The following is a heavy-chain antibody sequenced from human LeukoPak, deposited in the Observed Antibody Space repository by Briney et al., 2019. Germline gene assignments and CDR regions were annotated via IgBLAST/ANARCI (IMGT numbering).Heavy chain of an antibody. J-gene: IGHJ4*02. V-gene: IGHV3-23*01. CDR1: GFTFSTYA. D-gene: IGHD6-25*01. CDR2: ISGGGGST. Sequence: GGSLRLSCAASGFTFSTYAMSWVRQAPGKGLEWVSAISGGGGSTFYADSVKGRFTISRDNSKNTMYLQMNSLRAEDTAVYYCVKKEYSSAPPNYWGQGTLVTVSS. CDR3: VKKEYSSAPPNY.